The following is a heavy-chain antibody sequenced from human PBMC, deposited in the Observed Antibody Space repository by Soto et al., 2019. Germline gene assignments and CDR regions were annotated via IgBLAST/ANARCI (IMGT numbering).Heavy chain of an antibody. V-gene: IGHV4-39*01. CDR1: GGSISSSSYY. J-gene: IGHJ6*02. Sequence: QLQLQESGPGLVKPSETLSLTCTVSGGSISSSSYYWGWIRQPPGKGLEWIGSIYYSGSTYYNPSLKSRVTISVDTSKNQFSLKLSSVTAADTAVYYCARHRYYGSGSYYNAAFMGYYYGMDVWGQGTTVTVSS. CDR3: ARHRYYGSGSYYNAAFMGYYYGMDV. D-gene: IGHD3-10*01. CDR2: IYYSGST.